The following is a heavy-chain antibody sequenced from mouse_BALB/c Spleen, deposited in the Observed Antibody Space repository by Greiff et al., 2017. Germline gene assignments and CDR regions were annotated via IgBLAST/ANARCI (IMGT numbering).Heavy chain of an antibody. J-gene: IGHJ3*01. CDR3: TSANWGFAY. CDR1: GYTFTDYE. Sequence: QVQLQQSGAELVRPGASVTLSCKASGYTFTDYEMHWVKQTPVHGLEWIGAIDPETGGTAYNQKFKGKATLTADKSSSTAYMELRSLTSEDSAVYYCTSANWGFAYWGQGTLVTVSA. D-gene: IGHD4-1*01. CDR2: IDPETGGT. V-gene: IGHV1-15*01.